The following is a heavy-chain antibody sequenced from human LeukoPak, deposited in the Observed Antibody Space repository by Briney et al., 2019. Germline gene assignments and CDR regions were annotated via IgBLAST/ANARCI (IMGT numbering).Heavy chain of an antibody. V-gene: IGHV5-51*01. J-gene: IGHJ4*02. CDR1: GYTFTGYY. CDR3: ARQNDFRLDY. CDR2: IYPGDSDT. Sequence: KVSCKASGYTFTGYYMHWVRQAPGQGLEWMGIIYPGDSDTRYSPSLQGQVTISVDTSIGTAYLQWSSLKASDTAIYYCARQNDFRLDYWGQGTLVTVSS. D-gene: IGHD3-3*01.